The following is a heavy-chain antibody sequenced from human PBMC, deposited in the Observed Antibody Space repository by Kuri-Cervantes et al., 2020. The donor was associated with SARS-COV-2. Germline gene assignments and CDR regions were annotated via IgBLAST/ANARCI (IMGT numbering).Heavy chain of an antibody. Sequence: SCAASGFTFSSYAMHWVRQAPGKGLEWVAVISYDGSNKYHADSVKGRFTISRDNSKNTLYLQMNSLRAEDTAVYYCARAFGGSYFNWFDPWGQGTLVTVSS. CDR2: ISYDGSNK. J-gene: IGHJ5*02. D-gene: IGHD1-26*01. CDR3: ARAFGGSYFNWFDP. CDR1: GFTFSSYA. V-gene: IGHV3-30*04.